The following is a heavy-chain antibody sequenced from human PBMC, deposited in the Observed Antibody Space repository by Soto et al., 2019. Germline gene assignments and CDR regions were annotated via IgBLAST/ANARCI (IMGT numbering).Heavy chain of an antibody. Sequence: EVQLVESGGGLVQPGGSLRLSSAASGFTFSSYWIHWVRQAPGKGLVWVSRIKGDGSRTDYADSVKGRFTISRDNAKNTVYLQMNSLRDEDTAVYYCARGLPGYYGMDVWGQGTTVTVSS. J-gene: IGHJ6*02. CDR1: GFTFSSYW. CDR3: ARGLPGYYGMDV. D-gene: IGHD4-17*01. V-gene: IGHV3-74*01. CDR2: IKGDGSRT.